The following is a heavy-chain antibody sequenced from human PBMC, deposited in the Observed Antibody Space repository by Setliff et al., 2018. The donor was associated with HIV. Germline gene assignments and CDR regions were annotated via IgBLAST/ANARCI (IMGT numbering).Heavy chain of an antibody. CDR1: GGYVSSSLYY. V-gene: IGHV4-39*07. CDR2: VYYSGTT. J-gene: IGHJ6*03. Sequence: KPSETLSLTCTVSGGYVSSSLYYWGWIRQPPGKGLEWIGTVYYSGTTQYNSSLKSRVTISMDAPKNQFSLKLTSVTAADTAVYYCARELRVTGIYYYYYMDVWGKGTTVTVSS. CDR3: ARELRVTGIYYYYYMDV. D-gene: IGHD4-4*01.